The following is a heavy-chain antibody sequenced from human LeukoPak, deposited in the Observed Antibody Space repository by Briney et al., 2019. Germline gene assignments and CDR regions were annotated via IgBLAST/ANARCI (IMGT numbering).Heavy chain of an antibody. V-gene: IGHV1-18*01. CDR1: GYTFTSYG. CDR2: ISAYNGNT. J-gene: IGHJ4*02. D-gene: IGHD2-15*01. Sequence: GASVEVSCKASGYTFTSYGISWVRQAPGQGLGWMGWISAYNGNTNYAQKLQGRVTMTTDTSTSTAYMELRSLRSDDTAVYYCARDGYCSGGSCYFLAPFDYWGQGTLVTVSS. CDR3: ARDGYCSGGSCYFLAPFDY.